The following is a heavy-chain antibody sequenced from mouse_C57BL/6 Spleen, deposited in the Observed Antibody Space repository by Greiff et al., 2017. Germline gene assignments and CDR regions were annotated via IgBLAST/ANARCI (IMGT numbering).Heavy chain of an antibody. CDR1: GFTFSNYW. J-gene: IGHJ2*01. Sequence: EVQGVESGGGLVQPGGSMKLSCVASGFTFSNYWMNWVRQSPEKGLEWVAQLRLKSDNYATHYAESVKGRFTISRDDSKSSVYLQMNNLRAEDTGSYYCTGGYSPFDYWGQGTTLTVSS. D-gene: IGHD2-3*01. CDR2: LRLKSDNYAT. V-gene: IGHV6-3*01. CDR3: TGGYSPFDY.